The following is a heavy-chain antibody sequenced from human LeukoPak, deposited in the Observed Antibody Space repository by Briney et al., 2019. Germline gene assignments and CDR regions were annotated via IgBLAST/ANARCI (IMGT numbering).Heavy chain of an antibody. V-gene: IGHV4-59*01. CDR3: AGHVRLRSFFDP. CDR2: IYYSGST. J-gene: IGHJ5*02. D-gene: IGHD4-17*01. CDR1: GGSISSYY. Sequence: SETLSLTCTVSGGSISSYYWSWIRQPPGKGLEWIGYIYYSGSTNYNPSLKSRVTISVDTSKNQFSLKLSSVTAADTAVYYCAGHVRLRSFFDPWGQGTLVTVSS.